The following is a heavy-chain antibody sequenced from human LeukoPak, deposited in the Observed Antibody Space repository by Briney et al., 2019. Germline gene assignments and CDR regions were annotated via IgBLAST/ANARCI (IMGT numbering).Heavy chain of an antibody. D-gene: IGHD3-9*01. CDR1: GYTFTSYY. J-gene: IGHJ4*02. CDR2: INPSGGST. CDR3: ARRRAYYDILTGYSDKGDY. Sequence: GASVKVSCKASGYTFTSYYMHWVRQAPGQGLEWMGIINPSGGSTSYAQKFQGRVTMTRDTSTSTVYMELSSLRSEDTAVYYCARRRAYYDILTGYSDKGDYWGQGTLVTVSS. V-gene: IGHV1-46*01.